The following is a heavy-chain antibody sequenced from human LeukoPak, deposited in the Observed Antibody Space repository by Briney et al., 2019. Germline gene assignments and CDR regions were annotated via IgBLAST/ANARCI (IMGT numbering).Heavy chain of an antibody. J-gene: IGHJ4*02. V-gene: IGHV4-31*03. CDR1: GGSISSGGYY. CDR2: IYYSGST. D-gene: IGHD4-23*01. CDR3: ARSVGTYGGNPQQALYYFDS. Sequence: SQTLSLTGTVSGGSISSGGYYWSWIRQHPGKGLEWIGYIYYSGSTYYNPSLKSRVTISVDTSKNQFSLKLSSVTAADAAVYYCARSVGTYGGNPQQALYYFDSWGQGTLVTVSS.